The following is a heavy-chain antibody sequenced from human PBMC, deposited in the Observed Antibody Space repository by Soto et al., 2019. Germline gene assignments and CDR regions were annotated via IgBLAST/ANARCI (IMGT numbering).Heavy chain of an antibody. V-gene: IGHV4-34*01. D-gene: IGHD2-15*01. CDR2: IKDGGST. Sequence: QVQLQQWGAGLLKPSETLSLTCAVNGGSFTGYYWSWVRQPPGKGREWIGEIKDGGSTNYSPSLSSRVSISADMSKKHFSLKVTSVTAADTAVYYCARGQEGVVATHWDQGTLVIVSS. CDR1: GGSFTGYY. J-gene: IGHJ4*02. CDR3: ARGQEGVVATH.